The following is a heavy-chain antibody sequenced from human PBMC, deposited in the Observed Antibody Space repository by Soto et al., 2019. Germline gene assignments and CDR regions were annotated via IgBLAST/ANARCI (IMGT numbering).Heavy chain of an antibody. V-gene: IGHV3-23*01. CDR1: GFTFSSYA. CDR3: ATRSGYRMYYFDY. Sequence: EVQLLESGGGLVQPGGSLRLSCAASGFTFSSYAMSWVRQAPGKGLAWVSPISGSGGSTYYADSVKGRFTISRDNSKNTLYLQMNSLRAGDTAVYYCATRSGYRMYYFDYWVQGTLVTVSS. D-gene: IGHD3-22*01. J-gene: IGHJ4*02. CDR2: ISGSGGST.